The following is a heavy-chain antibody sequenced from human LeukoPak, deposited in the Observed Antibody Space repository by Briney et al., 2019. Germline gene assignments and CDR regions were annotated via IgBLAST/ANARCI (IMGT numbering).Heavy chain of an antibody. V-gene: IGHV3-30-3*01. J-gene: IGHJ4*02. CDR1: RFTFSSYA. CDR3: AKDLGSVVTPPSLDF. CDR2: ISYDGSNK. Sequence: GRSLRLSCAASRFTFSSYAMHWVRQAPGKGLEWVAVISYDGSNKYYADSVKGRFTISRDNSKNTLYLQMSSLRAEDTAVYYCAKDLGSVVTPPSLDFWGQGTLVTVSS. D-gene: IGHD4-23*01.